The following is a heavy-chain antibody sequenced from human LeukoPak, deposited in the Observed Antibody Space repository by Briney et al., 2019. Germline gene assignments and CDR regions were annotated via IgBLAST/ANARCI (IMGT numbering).Heavy chain of an antibody. J-gene: IGHJ6*03. Sequence: ASVKVSCKASGYTFTSYGISWVRQAPGQGLEWMGWISAYNGNTNYAQKLQGRVTMTTDTSTSIAYMELRSLRSDDTAVYYCARDSRAYYYYYYMDVWGKGTTVTISS. CDR1: GYTFTSYG. CDR3: ARDSRAYYYYYYMDV. CDR2: ISAYNGNT. V-gene: IGHV1-18*01.